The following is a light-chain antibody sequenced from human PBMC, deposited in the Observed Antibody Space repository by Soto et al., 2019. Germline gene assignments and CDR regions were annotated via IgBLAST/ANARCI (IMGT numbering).Light chain of an antibody. CDR2: EVN. Sequence: QSALTQPPSASGSPGQSVAISCTGTSSDVGGYNYVSWYQQHPGKAPKLMIYEVNKRPSGVPDRFSGYKSGNTASLTVPGLQAEDEDDYYCSSYAGSSNVFGTGTKLTVL. J-gene: IGLJ1*01. CDR3: SSYAGSSNV. CDR1: SSDVGGYNY. V-gene: IGLV2-8*01.